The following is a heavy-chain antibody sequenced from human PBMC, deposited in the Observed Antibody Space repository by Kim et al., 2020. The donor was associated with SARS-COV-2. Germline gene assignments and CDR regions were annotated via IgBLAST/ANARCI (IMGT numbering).Heavy chain of an antibody. D-gene: IGHD3-9*01. J-gene: IGHJ5*02. CDR3: AREEVLRYFDWLDAPNWFDP. CDR2: IIPIFGTA. CDR1: GGTFSSYA. V-gene: IGHV1-69*13. Sequence: SVKVSCKASGGTFSSYAISWVRQAPGQGLEWMGGIIPIFGTANYAQKFQGRVTITADESTSTAYMELSSLRSEDTAVYYCAREEVLRYFDWLDAPNWFDPWGQGTLVTVSS.